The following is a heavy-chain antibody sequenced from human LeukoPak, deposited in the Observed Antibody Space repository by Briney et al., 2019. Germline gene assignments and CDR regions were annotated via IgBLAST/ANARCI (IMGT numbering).Heavy chain of an antibody. J-gene: IGHJ6*03. V-gene: IGHV4-34*01. CDR2: IHHIGST. CDR3: ARDRAVAEWGWYYYYYMDV. D-gene: IGHD6-19*01. CDR1: GPSFSGYY. Sequence: SETMSLTSAVYGPSFSGYYWSWIRHPPGEGLEWIGEIHHIGSTNYNPSLKSRVTISVDISKNQSSLKLSSVTAADTAVYYCARDRAVAEWGWYYYYYMDVWGKGTTVTVSS.